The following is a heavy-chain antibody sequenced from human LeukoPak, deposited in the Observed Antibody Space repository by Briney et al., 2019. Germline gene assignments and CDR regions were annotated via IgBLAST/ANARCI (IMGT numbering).Heavy chain of an antibody. V-gene: IGHV4-59*12. Sequence: SETLSLTCTVSGDSISTYYWSWIRQPPGKGLEWIGYIYYSASTNYNPSLKSRVTISVDTSKNQFSLKLSSVTAADTAVYYCARPRMYYYGSGSYYTVWGKGTTVTISS. CDR3: ARPRMYYYGSGSYYTV. CDR2: IYYSAST. CDR1: GDSISTYY. D-gene: IGHD3-10*01. J-gene: IGHJ6*04.